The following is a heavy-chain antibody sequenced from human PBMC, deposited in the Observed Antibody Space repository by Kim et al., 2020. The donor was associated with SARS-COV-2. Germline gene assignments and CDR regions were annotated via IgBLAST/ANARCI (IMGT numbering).Heavy chain of an antibody. V-gene: IGHV3-21*01. CDR1: GFTFSSYS. D-gene: IGHD6-13*01. CDR2: ISSSSSYI. Sequence: GGSLRLSCAASGFTFSSYSMNWVRQAPGKGLEWVSSISSSSSYIYYADSVKGRFTISRDNAKNSLYLQMNSLRAEDTAVYYCARDQGGGSSWLGSYYYYYYGMDVWGQGTTVTVSS. CDR3: ARDQGGGSSWLGSYYYYYYGMDV. J-gene: IGHJ6*02.